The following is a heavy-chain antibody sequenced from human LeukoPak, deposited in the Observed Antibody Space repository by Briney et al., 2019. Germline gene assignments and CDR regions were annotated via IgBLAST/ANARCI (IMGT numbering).Heavy chain of an antibody. V-gene: IGHV3-74*01. Sequence: PGGSLRLSCAASGFTFSNHWMNWVRQAPGKGLVWVSRINTDGSSTTYADSVKGRFTISRDNAKNTLYLQMNSLRAEDTAVNYCSRLRGYSYGYADYWGQGTLVTVSS. CDR3: SRLRGYSYGYADY. CDR2: INTDGSST. J-gene: IGHJ4*02. D-gene: IGHD5-18*01. CDR1: GFTFSNHW.